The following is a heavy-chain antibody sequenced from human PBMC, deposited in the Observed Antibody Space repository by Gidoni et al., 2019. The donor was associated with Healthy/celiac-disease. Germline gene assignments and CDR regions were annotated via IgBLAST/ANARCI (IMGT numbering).Heavy chain of an antibody. V-gene: IGHV4-34*01. D-gene: IGHD1-26*01. Sequence: QVQLQQWGAGLLKPSETLSLTCAVYGGSFSGYYWSWIRQPPGKGLVWIGEINHSGSTNYNPSLKSRVTISVDTPKNQFSLKLSSVTAADTAVYYCARVVMRGGSHSGDYWGQGTLVTVSS. CDR2: INHSGST. J-gene: IGHJ4*02. CDR1: GGSFSGYY. CDR3: ARVVMRGGSHSGDY.